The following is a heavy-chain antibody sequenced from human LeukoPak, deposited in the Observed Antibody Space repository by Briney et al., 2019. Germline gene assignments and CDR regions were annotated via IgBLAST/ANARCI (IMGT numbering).Heavy chain of an antibody. V-gene: IGHV1-2*02. J-gene: IGHJ4*02. CDR2: INPNSGGT. CDR3: ASFYYYDSSGYPYYFDY. CDR1: GYTFTGYY. Sequence: ASVKVSCKAPGYTFTGYYMHWVRQAPGQGLEWMGWINPNSGGTNYAQKFQGRVTMTRDTSISTAYMELSRLRSDDTAVYYCASFYYYDSSGYPYYFDYWGQGTLVTVSS. D-gene: IGHD3-22*01.